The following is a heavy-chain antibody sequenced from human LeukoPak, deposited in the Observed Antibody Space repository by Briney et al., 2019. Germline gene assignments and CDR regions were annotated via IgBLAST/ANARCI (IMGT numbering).Heavy chain of an antibody. CDR3: ARRGEF. J-gene: IGHJ4*02. CDR2: IYSSGST. CDR1: GGSISSGGYY. V-gene: IGHV4-61*02. Sequence: ASETLSLTCTVSGGSISSGGYYWSWIRQPAGKGLEWIGRIYSSGSTNYNPSLKSRVTISVDTSKNQFSLKLNSVTAADTAVYYCARRGEFWGQGILVTVSS. D-gene: IGHD3-16*01.